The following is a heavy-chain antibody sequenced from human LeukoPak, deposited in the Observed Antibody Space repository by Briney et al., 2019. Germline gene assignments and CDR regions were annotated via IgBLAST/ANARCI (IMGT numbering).Heavy chain of an antibody. D-gene: IGHD1-26*01. CDR3: ASILVGAPTPTFDY. J-gene: IGHJ4*02. Sequence: PSETLSLTCTVSGGSISSSSYYWGWIRQPPGKGLEWIGSIYYRGTTYQNASLKSRVTISADTSKNHFSLRLNSMTAADTAVYYCASILVGAPTPTFDYWGQGTLVSVSS. CDR2: IYYRGTT. CDR1: GGSISSSSYY. V-gene: IGHV4-39*07.